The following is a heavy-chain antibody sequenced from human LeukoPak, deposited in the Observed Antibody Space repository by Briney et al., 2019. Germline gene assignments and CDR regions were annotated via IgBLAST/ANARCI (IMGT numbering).Heavy chain of an antibody. V-gene: IGHV3-30*18. CDR1: GFTFSSYG. J-gene: IGHJ6*02. CDR2: ISYDGSKK. CDR3: AKDSDLCCGGDCYRWYFYGMDV. D-gene: IGHD2-21*02. Sequence: GGSLRLSCATSGFTFSSYGIHWVRQAPGKGLEWVAVISYDGSKKYYADSVKGRFTTSRDNSKNTMYLQMNSLRAEDTAVYYCAKDSDLCCGGDCYRWYFYGMDVWGQGTTVTVSS.